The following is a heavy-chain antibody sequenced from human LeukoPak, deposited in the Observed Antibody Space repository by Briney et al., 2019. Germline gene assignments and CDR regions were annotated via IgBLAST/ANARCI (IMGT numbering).Heavy chain of an antibody. D-gene: IGHD1-7*01. V-gene: IGHV3-23*01. Sequence: GGSLRLSCAASGFTFSSYAMSWVRQAPGKGLEWVSVISGRGGSTYYADSVKGRFTISRDNAENSLYLQMNSLRAEDTAVYYCATSRTFDYWGQGTLVTVSS. J-gene: IGHJ4*02. CDR1: GFTFSSYA. CDR3: ATSRTFDY. CDR2: ISGRGGST.